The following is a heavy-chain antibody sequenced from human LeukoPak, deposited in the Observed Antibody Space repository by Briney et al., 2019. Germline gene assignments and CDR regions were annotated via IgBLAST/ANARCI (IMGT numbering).Heavy chain of an antibody. D-gene: IGHD2-15*01. CDR3: ARARSTVGAATRWLDS. V-gene: IGHV4-59*08. Sequence: PSETLSLTCTVSGGSISSYYWSWSRQPPGKGLEWIGDIYYSWSTSYNPSLKSRVTISVDTSKNQFSLKLSSVTAADTAVYYCARARSTVGAATRWLDSWGQGTLVTVSS. CDR1: GGSISSYY. J-gene: IGHJ4*02. CDR2: IYYSWST.